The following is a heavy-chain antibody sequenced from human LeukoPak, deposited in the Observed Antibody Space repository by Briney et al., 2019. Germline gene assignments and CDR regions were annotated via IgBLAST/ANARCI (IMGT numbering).Heavy chain of an antibody. D-gene: IGHD3-22*01. Sequence: PGGSLRLSCAASGFTFSSYSMNWLRQAPGKGLEWVSSISSSSSYIYYADSVKGRFTISRDNAKNSLYLQMNSLRAEDTAVYYCASSGYYEEKEIYWGQGTLVTVSS. CDR1: GFTFSSYS. J-gene: IGHJ4*02. CDR3: ASSGYYEEKEIY. V-gene: IGHV3-21*01. CDR2: ISSSSSYI.